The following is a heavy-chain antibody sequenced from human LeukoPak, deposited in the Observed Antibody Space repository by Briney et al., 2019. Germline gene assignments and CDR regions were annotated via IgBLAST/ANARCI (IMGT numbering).Heavy chain of an antibody. CDR3: ARVPPWGAESDY. D-gene: IGHD3-16*01. Sequence: SETLSLTCTVSGDSISSHYWSWIRQPPGKGLEWIGYIYYSGSTNYNPSLRSRVTISVDTSKNQFSLKLSSVTAADTAVYYCARVPPWGAESDYWGQGTLVTVSS. V-gene: IGHV4-59*11. CDR2: IYYSGST. CDR1: GDSISSHY. J-gene: IGHJ4*02.